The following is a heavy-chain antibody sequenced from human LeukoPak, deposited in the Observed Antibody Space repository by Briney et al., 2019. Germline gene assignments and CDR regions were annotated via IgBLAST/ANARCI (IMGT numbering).Heavy chain of an antibody. J-gene: IGHJ4*02. D-gene: IGHD3-22*01. V-gene: IGHV4-30-4*02. CDR3: ASSRTIPTMIDGY. Sequence: SETLSLTCTVSGGSISSGDYYWSWIRQPPGKGLEWIGYIYYSGSTYYNPSLKSRVTISVDTSKNQFSLKLSSVTAADTAVYYCASSRTIPTMIDGYWGQGTLVTVSS. CDR1: GGSISSGDYY. CDR2: IYYSGST.